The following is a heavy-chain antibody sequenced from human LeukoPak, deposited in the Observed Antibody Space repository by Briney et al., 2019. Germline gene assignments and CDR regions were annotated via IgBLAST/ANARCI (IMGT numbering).Heavy chain of an antibody. CDR1: GGSISSSNW. CDR2: IYHSGST. CDR3: ARHIRIVGATFLNWFDP. J-gene: IGHJ5*02. D-gene: IGHD1-26*01. Sequence: SETLSLTCAVSGGSISSSNWWSWVRQPPGKWLEWIGEIYHSGSTNYNPSLKSRVTISVDTSKNQFSLKLSSVTAADTAVYYCARHIRIVGATFLNWFDPWGQGTLVTVSS. V-gene: IGHV4-4*02.